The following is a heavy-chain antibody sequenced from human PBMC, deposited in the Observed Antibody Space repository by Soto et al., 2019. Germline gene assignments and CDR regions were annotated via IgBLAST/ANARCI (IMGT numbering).Heavy chain of an antibody. J-gene: IGHJ4*02. CDR3: ARHKDTSSRYLLPDY. CDR1: GGSISSSSYY. D-gene: IGHD6-13*01. V-gene: IGHV4-39*01. Sequence: SETLSLTCTVSGGSISSSSYYRGLLRQPPGKGLEWIGSVYYRGNPYYNPSLKSRVTTSVDTSKNQFSLKLYSVTAADTALYYCARHKDTSSRYLLPDYWGQGTLVTVSS. CDR2: VYYRGNP.